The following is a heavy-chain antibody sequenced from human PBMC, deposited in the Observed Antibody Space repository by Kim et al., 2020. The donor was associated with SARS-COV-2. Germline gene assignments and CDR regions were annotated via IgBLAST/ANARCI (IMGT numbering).Heavy chain of an antibody. CDR3: ASGGSSSTLYYYYYGMDV. Sequence: GGSLRLSCAASGFTFSSYEMNWVRQAPGKGLEWVSYISSSGSTIYYADSVKGRFTISRDNAKNSLYLQMNSLRAEDTAVYYCASGGSSSTLYYYYYGMDVWGKGTTVTVSS. D-gene: IGHD6-6*01. V-gene: IGHV3-48*03. J-gene: IGHJ6*04. CDR1: GFTFSSYE. CDR2: ISSSGSTI.